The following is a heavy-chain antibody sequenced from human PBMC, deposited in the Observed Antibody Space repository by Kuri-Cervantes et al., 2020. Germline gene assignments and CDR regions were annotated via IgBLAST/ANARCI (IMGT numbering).Heavy chain of an antibody. D-gene: IGHD3/OR15-3a*01. CDR1: GYSISSGYY. CDR2: IRNDGNDK. V-gene: IGHV3-30*02. CDR3: GRDRDWSLDY. J-gene: IGHJ4*02. Sequence: LSLTCAVSGYSISSGYYWGWIRQPAGNGLEWVAFIRNDGNDKYYVDSVKGRFTISRDNSKNTVYLQMNSLTTEDTALYHCGRDRDWSLDYWGQGTLVTVSS.